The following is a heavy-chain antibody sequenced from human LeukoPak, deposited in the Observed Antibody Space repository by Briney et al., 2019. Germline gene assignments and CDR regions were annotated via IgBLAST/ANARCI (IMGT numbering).Heavy chain of an antibody. Sequence: PSETLSLTCTVSGGSISSYYWSWIRQPAGKGLEWIGRIYSSGSTNYNPSLKSRVTMSVDTSKKQSSLKLSSVTAADTAVYYCARSSSWLFDYWGQGTLVTVSS. V-gene: IGHV4-4*07. CDR2: IYSSGST. CDR3: ARSSSWLFDY. J-gene: IGHJ4*02. CDR1: GGSISSYY. D-gene: IGHD6-13*01.